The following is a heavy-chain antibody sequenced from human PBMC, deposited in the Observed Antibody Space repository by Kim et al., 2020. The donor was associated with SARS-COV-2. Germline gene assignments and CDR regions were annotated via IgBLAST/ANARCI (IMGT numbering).Heavy chain of an antibody. Sequence: YADSVKGRFTISRDNAKNSLYLQMNSLRAEDTAVYYCARKGDYDSSGYYYWGQGTLVTVSS. CDR3: ARKGDYDSSGYYY. D-gene: IGHD3-22*01. J-gene: IGHJ4*02. V-gene: IGHV3-21*01.